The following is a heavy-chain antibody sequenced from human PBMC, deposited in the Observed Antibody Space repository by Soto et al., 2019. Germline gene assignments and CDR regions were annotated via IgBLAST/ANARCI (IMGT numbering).Heavy chain of an antibody. CDR2: IIPIFGTA. D-gene: IGHD6-6*01. CDR3: ARDFRGEYSSSSPYYYYGMDV. CDR1: GGTFSSYA. Sequence: ASVKVSCKASGGTFSSYAISWVRQAPGQGLEWMGGIIPIFGTANYAQKFQGRVTITADESTSTAYMELSSLRSEDTAVYYCARDFRGEYSSSSPYYYYGMDVWGQGTTVTVSS. J-gene: IGHJ6*02. V-gene: IGHV1-69*13.